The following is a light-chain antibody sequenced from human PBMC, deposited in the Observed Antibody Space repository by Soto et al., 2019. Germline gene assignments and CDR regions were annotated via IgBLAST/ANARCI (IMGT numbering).Light chain of an antibody. CDR2: GAS. CDR3: QQYNNWPPT. V-gene: IGKV3-15*01. J-gene: IGKJ1*01. CDR1: QSVSSN. Sequence: EIVMTQSPATLSVSPGERATLSCRASQSVSSNLAWYQQKPGQAPRLLIYGASTRATGIPARFSGSGSGTXXXXXXXXXXXXXFAVYYCQQYNNWPPTFGQXTKVEIK.